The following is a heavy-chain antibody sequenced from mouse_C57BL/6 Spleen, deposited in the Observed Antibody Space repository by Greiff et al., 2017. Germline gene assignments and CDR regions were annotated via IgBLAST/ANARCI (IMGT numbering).Heavy chain of an antibody. J-gene: IGHJ2*01. CDR2: IHPNSGST. CDR3: ATLTTVVAPN. CDR1: GYTFTSYW. Sequence: QVQLKQPGAELVKPGASVKLSCKASGYTFTSYWMHWVKQRPGQGLEWIGMIHPNSGSTNYNEKFKSKATLTVDKSSSTAYMQLSSLTSEDSAVYYCATLTTVVAPNWGQGTTLTVSS. D-gene: IGHD1-1*01. V-gene: IGHV1-64*01.